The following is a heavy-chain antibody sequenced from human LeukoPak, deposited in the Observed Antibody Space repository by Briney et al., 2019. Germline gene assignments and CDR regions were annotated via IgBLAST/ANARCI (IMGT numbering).Heavy chain of an antibody. CDR3: AELGITMIGGV. CDR1: GFTFSNYA. Sequence: PGGSLRLSCAASGFTFSNYAMHWVRQAPGKGLEWVGVILYDGSIKYYADSVKGRFIISRDNSKNSLYLQMNSLRAEDTAVYYCAELGITMIGGVWGKGTTVTISS. J-gene: IGHJ6*04. V-gene: IGHV3-30*04. CDR2: ILYDGSIK. D-gene: IGHD3-10*02.